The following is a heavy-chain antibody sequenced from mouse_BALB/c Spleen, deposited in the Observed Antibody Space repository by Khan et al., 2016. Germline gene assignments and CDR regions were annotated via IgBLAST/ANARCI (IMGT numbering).Heavy chain of an antibody. J-gene: IGHJ4*01. D-gene: IGHD2-12*01. CDR3: ARSLYYSYGYALDC. Sequence: EVQLQESGPGLVKPSQSLSLTCTVTGYSITSDYAWNWIRQFPGNKLEWMGYISSTGSTSYNPSLKSRISITRDTSKNQFFLQLKSVTTDDTATYYCARSLYYSYGYALDCWGRGTSVTVSS. CDR1: GYSITSDYA. V-gene: IGHV3-2*02. CDR2: ISSTGST.